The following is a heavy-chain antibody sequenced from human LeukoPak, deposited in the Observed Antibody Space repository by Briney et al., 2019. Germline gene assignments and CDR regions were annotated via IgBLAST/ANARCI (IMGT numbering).Heavy chain of an antibody. CDR3: ARVIAAAGADY. CDR2: IYYSGST. J-gene: IGHJ4*02. D-gene: IGHD6-13*01. Sequence: SETLSLTCTVSGGSISSYYWSWIRQPPGKGLEWIGYIYYSGSTNYNPSLKSRVAISVDTSKNQFSLKLSSVTAADTAVYYCARVIAAAGADYWGQGTLVTVSS. CDR1: GGSISSYY. V-gene: IGHV4-59*01.